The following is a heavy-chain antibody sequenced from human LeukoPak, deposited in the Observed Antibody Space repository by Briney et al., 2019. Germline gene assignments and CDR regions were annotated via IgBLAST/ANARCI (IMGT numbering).Heavy chain of an antibody. Sequence: SETLSLTCTVSGGSISSYYWSWIRNPPGKGLEWMGYISYSGSTNYNPYLKSRVTISLDTSKNQVSLKLSSVTAADTAVYYCARDRGITVAGRGYWYFDLWGRGTLVTVSS. D-gene: IGHD6-19*01. CDR3: ARDRGITVAGRGYWYFDL. CDR1: GGSISSYY. V-gene: IGHV4-59*01. CDR2: ISYSGST. J-gene: IGHJ2*01.